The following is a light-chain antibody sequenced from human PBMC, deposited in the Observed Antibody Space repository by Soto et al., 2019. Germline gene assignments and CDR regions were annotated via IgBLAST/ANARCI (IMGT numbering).Light chain of an antibody. CDR1: ETINNW. Sequence: DIQMTQSPSTLSASVGDRVTISCRASETINNWLAWYQQKPGKAPKLLIYDASSLESGVPTRFSGRGSGTDLTLTLSGLQPDDFATYYCQQYKTYPWTFGQGTKVEVK. CDR2: DAS. CDR3: QQYKTYPWT. V-gene: IGKV1-5*01. J-gene: IGKJ1*01.